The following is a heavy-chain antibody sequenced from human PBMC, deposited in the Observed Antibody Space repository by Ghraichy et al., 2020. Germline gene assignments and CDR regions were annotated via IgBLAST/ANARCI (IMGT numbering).Heavy chain of an antibody. CDR2: IYYNGRT. D-gene: IGHD3-10*01. Sequence: SETLSLTCTVSGGSIHSYSWSWIRQPPGKGLDWIGYIYYNGRTNYNPSLKSRVTISVDTSKNQFSLKLSSVTAADTAVYYCARGPMVTKNDYSYYFGMDLWGQGTTVTVSS. CDR1: GGSIHSYS. CDR3: ARGPMVTKNDYSYYFGMDL. V-gene: IGHV4-59*01. J-gene: IGHJ6*02.